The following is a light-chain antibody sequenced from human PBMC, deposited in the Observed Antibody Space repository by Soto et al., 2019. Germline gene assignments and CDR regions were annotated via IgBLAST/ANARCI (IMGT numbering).Light chain of an antibody. CDR2: DVT. V-gene: IGLV2-11*01. CDR3: FSYAGTYTSV. J-gene: IGLJ1*01. CDR1: SGDVGGYNY. Sequence: QSALTQPRSVSGSPGQSVTISCTGTSGDVGGYNYVSWYQQHPDRAPKLMIYDVTKRPSGVPDRFSGSKSGNTASLTISGLQVEDEADYYCFSYAGTYTSVFGTGTKLTVL.